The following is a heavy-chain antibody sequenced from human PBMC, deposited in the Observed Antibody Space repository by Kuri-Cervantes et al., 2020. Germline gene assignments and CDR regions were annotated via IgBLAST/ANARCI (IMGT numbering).Heavy chain of an antibody. V-gene: IGHV3-23*01. CDR2: IGNSGGRT. Sequence: GESLKISCTASGFTFSNYAMSWVRQAPGAGLEWVSAIGNSGGRTYYADSVKGRFTISRDNSKNTLYLQMNSLRAEDTAVYYCAKEDIVATIWYFDYWGQGTLVTVSS. J-gene: IGHJ4*02. CDR3: AKEDIVATIWYFDY. CDR1: GFTFSNYA. D-gene: IGHD5-12*01.